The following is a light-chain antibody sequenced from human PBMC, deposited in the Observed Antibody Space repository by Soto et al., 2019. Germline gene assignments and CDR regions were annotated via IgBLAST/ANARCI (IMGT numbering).Light chain of an antibody. Sequence: DIQVTQSPSSLSASVGDRVNITCRASQSISSFLAWYQQKLGKAPKLLIYAASTLQSGVPSRFSGSGSGTEFTLTISSLQPEDFATYYCQQLNSYPLTFGGGTKVDIK. J-gene: IGKJ4*01. CDR1: QSISSF. CDR2: AAS. V-gene: IGKV1-9*01. CDR3: QQLNSYPLT.